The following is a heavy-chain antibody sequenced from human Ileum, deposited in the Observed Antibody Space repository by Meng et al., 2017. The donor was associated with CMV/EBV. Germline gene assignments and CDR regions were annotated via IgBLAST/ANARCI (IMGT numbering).Heavy chain of an antibody. CDR3: ARRGIRFLEWLYYYFDY. Sequence: GSLRLSCAVYGGSFSGYYWSWIRQPPGKGLEWIGEINHSGSTNYNPSLKSRVTISVDTSKNQFSLKVSSVTAADTAVYYCARRGIRFLEWLYYYFDYWGQGTLVTVSS. V-gene: IGHV4-34*01. J-gene: IGHJ4*02. D-gene: IGHD3-3*01. CDR1: GGSFSGYY. CDR2: INHSGST.